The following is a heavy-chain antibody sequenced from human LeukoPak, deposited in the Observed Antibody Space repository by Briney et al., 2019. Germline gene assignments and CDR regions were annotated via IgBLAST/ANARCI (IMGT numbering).Heavy chain of an antibody. CDR2: IYHSGST. V-gene: IGHV4-4*02. CDR1: GGSISSGNW. CDR3: ARVGTMVRGAGGAFDI. Sequence: SETLSLTCTVSGGSISSGNWWSWVRQPPGKGLEWIGEIYHSGSTNYNPSLKSRVTISVDKSKNQFSLKLSSVTAADTAVYYCARVGTMVRGAGGAFDIWGQGTMVTVSS. J-gene: IGHJ3*02. D-gene: IGHD3-10*01.